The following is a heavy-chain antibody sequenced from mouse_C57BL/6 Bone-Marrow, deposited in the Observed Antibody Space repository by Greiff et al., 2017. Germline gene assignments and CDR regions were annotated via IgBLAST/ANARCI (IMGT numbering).Heavy chain of an antibody. J-gene: IGHJ4*01. D-gene: IGHD2-4*01. CDR2: INPNYGTT. Sequence: VQLQQSGPELVKPGASVKLSCTASGYSFTDYNLNWVKQSNGKSLEWIGVINPNYGTTSYNQKFKGKATLTVDQSSSTAYMQLHSLTSEASAVYYCERGDDYEDAMDYWGQGTSVTVSS. V-gene: IGHV1-39*01. CDR3: ERGDDYEDAMDY. CDR1: GYSFTDYN.